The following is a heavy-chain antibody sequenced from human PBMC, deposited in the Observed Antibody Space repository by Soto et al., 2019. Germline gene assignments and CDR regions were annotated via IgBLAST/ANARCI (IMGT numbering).Heavy chain of an antibody. Sequence: QVQLVQSGAEVKEPGSSVKVSCKVSGGTFTTYTISWVRQAPGQGLEWMGRIIPIFGLANPAQKFQDRVTITADKSTDTAFMEIRSLRSEDTAVYFCIFDVKPGVVDFDYWGQGTLVTASS. D-gene: IGHD2-21*01. CDR1: GGTFTTYT. V-gene: IGHV1-69*02. J-gene: IGHJ4*02. CDR3: IFDVKPGVVDFDY. CDR2: IIPIFGLA.